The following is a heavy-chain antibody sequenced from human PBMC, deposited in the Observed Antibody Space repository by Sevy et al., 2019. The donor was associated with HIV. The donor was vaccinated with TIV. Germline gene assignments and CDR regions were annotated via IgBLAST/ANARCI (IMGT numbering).Heavy chain of an antibody. CDR2: ISNSGNDI. CDR1: GFTFSTYA. J-gene: IGHJ2*01. D-gene: IGHD2-8*02. CDR3: AKDRAPYCTGGICFPYWYFDL. Sequence: GGSLRLSCAASGFTFSTYAMGWVRQAPGKGLEWVSGISNSGNDIYYAGSVGGRFTISRDNSKSTLFLEMNNLRAEDTAVYYCAKDRAPYCTGGICFPYWYFDLWGRGALVTVSS. V-gene: IGHV3-23*01.